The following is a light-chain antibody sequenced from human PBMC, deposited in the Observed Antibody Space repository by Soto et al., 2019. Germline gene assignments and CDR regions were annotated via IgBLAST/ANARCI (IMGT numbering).Light chain of an antibody. V-gene: IGLV1-40*01. CDR2: GNS. CDR3: QSYDSSLSGPDWV. CDR1: SSNIGAGYD. Sequence: QSVLTQPPSVSGAPWQRVTISCTGSSSNIGAGYDVHWYQQLPGTAPKLLIYGNSNRPSGVPDRFSGSKSGTSASLAITGLQAEDEADYYCQSYDSSLSGPDWVFGGGTKLTVL. J-gene: IGLJ3*02.